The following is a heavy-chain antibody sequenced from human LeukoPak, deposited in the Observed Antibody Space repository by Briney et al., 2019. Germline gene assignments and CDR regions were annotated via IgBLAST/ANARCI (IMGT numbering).Heavy chain of an antibody. D-gene: IGHD6-19*01. CDR1: GFTFDDYA. V-gene: IGHV3-9*01. CDR3: AKAIAVAGSRDAFDI. CDR2: ISWNSGSI. Sequence: ALRLSCAASGFTFDDYAMHWVRQAPGKGLEWVSGISWNSGSIGYADSVKGRFTISRDNAKNSLYLQMNSLRAEDTALYYRAKAIAVAGSRDAFDIWGQGTMVTVSS. J-gene: IGHJ3*02.